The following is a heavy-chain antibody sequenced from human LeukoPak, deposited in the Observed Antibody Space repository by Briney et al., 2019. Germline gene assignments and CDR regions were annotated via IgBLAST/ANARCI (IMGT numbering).Heavy chain of an antibody. J-gene: IGHJ6*04. V-gene: IGHV3-48*03. CDR1: GFTFSSYE. CDR3: AELGITMIGGV. D-gene: IGHD3-10*02. CDR2: ISSSGSTI. Sequence: GGSLRLSCAASGFTFSSYEMNWVRQAPGRGLEWVSYISSSGSTIYYADSVKGRFTISRDNAKNSLYLQMNSLRAEDTAVYYCAELGITMIGGVWGKGTTITISS.